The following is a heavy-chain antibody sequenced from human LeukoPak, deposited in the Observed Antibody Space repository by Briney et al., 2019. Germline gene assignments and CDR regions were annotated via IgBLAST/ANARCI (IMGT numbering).Heavy chain of an antibody. Sequence: ASETLSLTCTVSGGSISSYYWSWIRQPPGKGLEWIGYIYYSGSTNYNPSRKSRVTISVDTSKNQFSLKLSSVTAADTAVYYCARVSDNNWFGPWGQGTLVTVSS. J-gene: IGHJ5*02. CDR1: GGSISSYY. CDR3: ARVSDNNWFGP. D-gene: IGHD2-15*01. CDR2: IYYSGST. V-gene: IGHV4-59*01.